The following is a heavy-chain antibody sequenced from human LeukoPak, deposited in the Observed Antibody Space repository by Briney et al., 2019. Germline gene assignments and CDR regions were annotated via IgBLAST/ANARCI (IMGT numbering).Heavy chain of an antibody. J-gene: IGHJ2*01. Sequence: GGSLRLSCAASGFTFSNYGMHWVRQAPGKGLEWVAFTRYDGSNKYYADSVKGRFTISRDNSKNTLNLQMNSLRAEDTAVYYCAKDGGLAAGLPWYFDLWGRGTLVTVSS. CDR2: TRYDGSNK. CDR1: GFTFSNYG. D-gene: IGHD6-13*01. CDR3: AKDGGLAAGLPWYFDL. V-gene: IGHV3-30*02.